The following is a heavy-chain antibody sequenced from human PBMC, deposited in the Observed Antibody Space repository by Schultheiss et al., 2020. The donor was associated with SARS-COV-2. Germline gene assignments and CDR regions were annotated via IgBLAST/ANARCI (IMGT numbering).Heavy chain of an antibody. J-gene: IGHJ6*02. CDR2: IYYSGST. V-gene: IGHV4-59*08. Sequence: SQTLSLTCTVSGGSISSYYWSWIRQPPGKGLEWIGYIYYSGSTSYNPSLKSRVTISVDTSKNQFSLNLRYVTAADTAVYYCTRRTYCSTSSCFASYSSSGVDVWGQGTTVTVSS. CDR1: GGSISSYY. CDR3: TRRTYCSTSSCFASYSSSGVDV. D-gene: IGHD2-2*01.